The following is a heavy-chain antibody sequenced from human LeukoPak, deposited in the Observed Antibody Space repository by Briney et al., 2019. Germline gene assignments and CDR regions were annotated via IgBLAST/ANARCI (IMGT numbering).Heavy chain of an antibody. CDR3: ARDPSYSSSSPYFDY. CDR1: GFTFSSYA. Sequence: PGGSLRLSCAASGFTFSSYAMSWVRQAPGKGLEWVSAISGSGGSTYYADSVKGRFTISRDNAKKSLFLQMNSLRAEDTALYYCARDPSYSSSSPYFDYWGQGVLVTVSS. D-gene: IGHD6-6*01. CDR2: ISGSGGST. J-gene: IGHJ4*02. V-gene: IGHV3-23*01.